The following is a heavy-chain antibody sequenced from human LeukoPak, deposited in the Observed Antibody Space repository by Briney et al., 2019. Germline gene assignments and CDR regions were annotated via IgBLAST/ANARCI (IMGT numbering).Heavy chain of an antibody. CDR2: IKQDGREK. Sequence: PGGALRLSCADSGVTFSRYWMSWVREAPGGGGEGGAHIKQDGREKYYVDSVKGRCTISRDNAKNSLYLQMNTLRAEDTAVYYSARDRLVTDDAFDSCRQGTMATASA. CDR1: GVTFSRYW. V-gene: IGHV3-7*01. D-gene: IGHD2-21*02. CDR3: ARDRLVTDDAFDS. J-gene: IGHJ3*02.